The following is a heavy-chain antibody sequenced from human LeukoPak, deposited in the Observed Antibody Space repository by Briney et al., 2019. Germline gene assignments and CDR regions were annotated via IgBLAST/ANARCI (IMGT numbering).Heavy chain of an antibody. CDR3: ARGTWATLYYYYMDV. CDR1: GDSISTSNSY. V-gene: IGHV3-74*01. Sequence: ETLSLTCTVSGDSISTSNSYWGWVRQAPGKGLVWVSRINSDGSSTSYADSVKGRFTISRDNARNTLYLQMNSLRAEDTAVYYCARGTWATLYYYYMDVWGKGTTVTVSS. CDR2: INSDGSST. J-gene: IGHJ6*03. D-gene: IGHD5-24*01.